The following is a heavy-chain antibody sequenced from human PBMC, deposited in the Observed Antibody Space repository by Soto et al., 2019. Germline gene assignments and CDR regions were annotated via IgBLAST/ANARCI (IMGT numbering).Heavy chain of an antibody. CDR1: GGSISSYY. Sequence: SETLSLTCTVSGGSISSYYWSWIRQPPGKGLEWIGYIYYSGSTNYNPSLKSRVTISVDTSKNQFSLKLSSVTAAGTAVYYCARDRHSSGWPYYSYGMDVWGQGTTVTVSS. V-gene: IGHV4-59*01. CDR2: IYYSGST. J-gene: IGHJ6*02. D-gene: IGHD6-19*01. CDR3: ARDRHSSGWPYYSYGMDV.